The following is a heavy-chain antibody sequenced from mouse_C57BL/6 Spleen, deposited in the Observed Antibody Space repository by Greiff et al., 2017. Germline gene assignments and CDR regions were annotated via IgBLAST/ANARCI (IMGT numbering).Heavy chain of an antibody. V-gene: IGHV5-9-1*02. CDR1: GFTFSSYA. J-gene: IGHJ3*01. Sequence: EVQVVESGEGLVKPGGSLKLSCAASGFTFSSYAMSWVRQTPEKRLEWVAYISSGGDYIYYADTVKGRFTISRDNARNTLYLQMSSLKSEDTAMYYCTRDSTTQLGFAYWGQGTLVTVSA. CDR2: ISSGGDYI. D-gene: IGHD4-1*02. CDR3: TRDSTTQLGFAY.